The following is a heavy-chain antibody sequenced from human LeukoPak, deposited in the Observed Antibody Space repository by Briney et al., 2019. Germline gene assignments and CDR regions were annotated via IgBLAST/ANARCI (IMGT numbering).Heavy chain of an antibody. J-gene: IGHJ4*02. Sequence: SETLSLTCTVSGGSISSSSYYWGWIRQPPGKGLEWIGSIYYSGSTYYNPSLKSRVTISVDTSKNQFSLKLSSVTAADTAVYYCARLPLSGSSGWYFDYGGQGTLVTVSS. D-gene: IGHD6-19*01. V-gene: IGHV4-39*01. CDR2: IYYSGST. CDR1: GGSISSSSYY. CDR3: ARLPLSGSSGWYFDY.